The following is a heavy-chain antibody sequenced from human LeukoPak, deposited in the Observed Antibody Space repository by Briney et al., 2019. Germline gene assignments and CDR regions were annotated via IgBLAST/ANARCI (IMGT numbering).Heavy chain of an antibody. D-gene: IGHD5-12*01. J-gene: IGHJ6*02. V-gene: IGHV1-69*02. CDR1: GGTFNNYT. Sequence: SVKVSFKTSGGTFNNYTIRWVPQAPGQGLGWMGRIIPILGIANYSQKFQGRITITANKSTSTAYMELGSQRSEDTAVYDCARGYGDYGMDVWGQGTTVTVSS. CDR3: ARGYGDYGMDV. CDR2: IIPILGIA.